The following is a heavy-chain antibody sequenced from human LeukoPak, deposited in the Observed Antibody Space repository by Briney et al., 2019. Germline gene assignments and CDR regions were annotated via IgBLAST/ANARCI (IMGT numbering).Heavy chain of an antibody. J-gene: IGHJ4*02. CDR3: ARGGYYYDSSGYYGY. D-gene: IGHD3-22*01. V-gene: IGHV3-30*03. Sequence: LPGGSLRLSCAASGFTFSSYGMHWVRQAPGKGLEWVAVISYDGSNKYYADSVKGRFTISRDNAKNSLYLQMNSLRAEDTAVYYCARGGYYYDSSGYYGYWGQGTLVTVSS. CDR1: GFTFSSYG. CDR2: ISYDGSNK.